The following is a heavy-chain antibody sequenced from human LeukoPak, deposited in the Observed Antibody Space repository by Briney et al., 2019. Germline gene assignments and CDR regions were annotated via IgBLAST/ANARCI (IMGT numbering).Heavy chain of an antibody. CDR2: IYYSGST. V-gene: IGHV4-59*12. CDR3: ARGSGWLPDS. J-gene: IGHJ5*01. D-gene: IGHD6-19*01. Sequence: PSETLSLTCTVSGGSISPYYWTWIRQPPGKGLEWIGYIYYSGSTNYNPSLTSRVTMSVDTSKNQFSLKLSSVTAADTAVYYCARGSGWLPDSWGQGTLVSVSS. CDR1: GGSISPYY.